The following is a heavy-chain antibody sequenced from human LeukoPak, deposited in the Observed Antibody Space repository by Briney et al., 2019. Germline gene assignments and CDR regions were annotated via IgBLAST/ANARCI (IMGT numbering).Heavy chain of an antibody. V-gene: IGHV4-28*01. CDR3: ARQYCSGGSCYGY. J-gene: IGHJ4*02. D-gene: IGHD2-15*01. Sequence: SDTLSLTCAVSGYSISTSIRWGWIRQPPGKGLDWIGFIFYSGSTYYNPSLKSRVTMSVDTSKNQFSLKLSSVTAVDTAVYYCARQYCSGGSCYGYWGQGTLVTVSS. CDR1: GYSISTSIR. CDR2: IFYSGST.